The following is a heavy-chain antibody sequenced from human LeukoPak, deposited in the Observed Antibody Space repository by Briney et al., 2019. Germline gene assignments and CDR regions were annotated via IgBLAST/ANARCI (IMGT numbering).Heavy chain of an antibody. CDR1: GFTFSSYS. D-gene: IGHD6-19*01. V-gene: IGHV3-48*04. J-gene: IGHJ6*02. Sequence: GGSLRLSCAASGFTFSSYSMNWVRQAPGKGLEWVSYISSSSSTIYYADSVKGRFTISRDNAKNSLYLQMNSLRAEDTAVYYCAREAVAGTIGWVPTGDYGMDVWGQGTTVTVSS. CDR2: ISSSSSTI. CDR3: AREAVAGTIGWVPTGDYGMDV.